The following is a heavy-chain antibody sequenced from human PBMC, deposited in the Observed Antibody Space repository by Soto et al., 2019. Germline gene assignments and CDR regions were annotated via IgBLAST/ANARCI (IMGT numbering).Heavy chain of an antibody. Sequence: LCGGSISSGGYYWSWIRQHPGKGLEWIGYIYYSGSTYYNPSLKSRVTISVDTSKNQFSLKLSSVTAADTAVYYCARDEFAGYYGMDVWGQGTTVTVSS. D-gene: IGHD6-13*01. CDR2: IYYSGST. V-gene: IGHV4-31*02. CDR3: ARDEFAGYYGMDV. CDR1: GGSISSGGYY. J-gene: IGHJ6*02.